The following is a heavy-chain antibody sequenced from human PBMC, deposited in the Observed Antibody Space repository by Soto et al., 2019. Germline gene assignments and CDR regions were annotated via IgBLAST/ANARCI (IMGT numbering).Heavy chain of an antibody. CDR3: ARYYSNYESRLPYY. CDR2: IYYSGST. Sequence: SETLSLTCTVSGGSISSSSYYWGWIRQPPGKGLEWIGSIYYSGSTYYNPSLKSRVTISVDTSKNQFSLKLSSVTAADTAVYYCARYYSNYESRLPYYWGQGTLVTVSS. CDR1: GGSISSSSYY. D-gene: IGHD4-4*01. J-gene: IGHJ4*02. V-gene: IGHV4-39*01.